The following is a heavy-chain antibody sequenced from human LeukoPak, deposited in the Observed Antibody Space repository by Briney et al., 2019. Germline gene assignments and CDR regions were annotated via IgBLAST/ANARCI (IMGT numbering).Heavy chain of an antibody. D-gene: IGHD3-10*01. CDR3: ALVLAVGVIFDN. Sequence: GGSLRLSCAASGFTFSSYWILWVCQAPGKGLVWVSRINSDGSTTTYADSVKGRLTISRDNAKNKLYMHMNSLRAEDSAVYYFALVLAVGVIFDNWGQGTLVTVSS. CDR2: INSDGSTT. V-gene: IGHV3-74*01. J-gene: IGHJ4*02. CDR1: GFTFSSYW.